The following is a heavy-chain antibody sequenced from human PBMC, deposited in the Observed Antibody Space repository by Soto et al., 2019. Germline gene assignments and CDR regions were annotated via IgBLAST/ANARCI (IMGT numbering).Heavy chain of an antibody. V-gene: IGHV3-23*01. D-gene: IGHD3-10*01. CDR3: ARDPLWFGESTDAFDI. J-gene: IGHJ3*02. CDR1: GFTFSSYA. CDR2: ISGSGGST. Sequence: GGSLRLSCAASGFTFSSYAMSWVRQAPGKGLEWVSAISGSGGSTYYADSVKGRFTISRDNSKNTLYLQMNSLRAEDTAVYYCARDPLWFGESTDAFDIWGQGTMVTVSS.